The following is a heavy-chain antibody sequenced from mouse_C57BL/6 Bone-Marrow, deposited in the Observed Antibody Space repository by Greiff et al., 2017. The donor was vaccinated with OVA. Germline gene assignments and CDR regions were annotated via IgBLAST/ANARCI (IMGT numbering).Heavy chain of an antibody. Sequence: VKLQESGAELARPGASVKLSCKASGYTFTSSGISWVKQRTGQGLEWIGEIYTRSGNTYYNEKFKGKATLTADKSSSTAYMELRSLTSEDSAVYFGARNCLLLRPRGFAYWGQGTLVTVSA. D-gene: IGHD1-1*01. V-gene: IGHV1-81*01. CDR2: IYTRSGNT. CDR3: ARNCLLLRPRGFAY. CDR1: GYTFTSSG. J-gene: IGHJ3*01.